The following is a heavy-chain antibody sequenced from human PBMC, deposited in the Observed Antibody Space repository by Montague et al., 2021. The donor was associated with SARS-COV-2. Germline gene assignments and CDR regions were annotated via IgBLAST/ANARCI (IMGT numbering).Heavy chain of an antibody. Sequence: SETLSLTCTASSGSLSGYYWNWIRQPPGKGLEWIGFTHYSGTTKYDPSLKTRLNTSLNTSKNQFSFTLNSVSAADTAIYYCARGTAYDHVYYWGQGARVTVAS. D-gene: IGHD2-8*02. J-gene: IGHJ4*02. V-gene: IGHV4-59*12. CDR2: THYSGTT. CDR1: SGSLSGYY. CDR3: ARGTAYDHVYY.